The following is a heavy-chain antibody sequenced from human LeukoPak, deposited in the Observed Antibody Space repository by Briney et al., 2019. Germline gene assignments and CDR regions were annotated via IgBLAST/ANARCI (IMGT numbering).Heavy chain of an antibody. CDR1: GGSISSSSYY. CDR2: INHSGST. CDR3: ARGQWDSSGWYLHFDY. J-gene: IGHJ4*02. D-gene: IGHD6-19*01. Sequence: SETLSLTCTVSGGSISSSSYYWGWIRQPPGKGLEWIGEINHSGSTNYNPSLKSRVTISVDTSKNQFSLKLSSVTAADTAVYYCARGQWDSSGWYLHFDYWGQGTLVTVSS. V-gene: IGHV4-39*07.